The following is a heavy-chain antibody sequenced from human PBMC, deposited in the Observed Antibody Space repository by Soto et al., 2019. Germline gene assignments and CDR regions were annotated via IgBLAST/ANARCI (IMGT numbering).Heavy chain of an antibody. V-gene: IGHV1-69*12. Sequence: QVQLVQSGAAVKKPGSSVKVSCKASGGTFSSYAISWVRQAPGQGLEWMGGIIPLFGTADYAQKFQGRVTITADESTSTAYMELSSLRSEDTAVYYCARGITGTVTYYHGMDVWGQGTTVTVSS. D-gene: IGHD1-20*01. J-gene: IGHJ6*02. CDR2: IIPLFGTA. CDR3: ARGITGTVTYYHGMDV. CDR1: GGTFSSYA.